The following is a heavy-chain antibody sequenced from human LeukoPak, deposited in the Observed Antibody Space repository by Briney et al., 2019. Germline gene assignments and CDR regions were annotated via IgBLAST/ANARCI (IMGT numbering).Heavy chain of an antibody. J-gene: IGHJ6*03. CDR2: TYTSGST. Sequence: SETLSLTCTVSGGSISSGSYYWSWIRQPAGKGLEWIGRTYTSGSTNYNPSLKSRVTISVDTSKNQFSLKLSSVTAADTAVYYCARGYCSGGSCPGLDYYYYTDVWGKGTTVTVSS. CDR1: GGSISSGSYY. D-gene: IGHD2-15*01. V-gene: IGHV4-61*02. CDR3: ARGYCSGGSCPGLDYYYYTDV.